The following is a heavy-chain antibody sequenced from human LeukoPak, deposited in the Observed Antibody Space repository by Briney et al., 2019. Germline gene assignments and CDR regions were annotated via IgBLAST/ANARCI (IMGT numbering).Heavy chain of an antibody. Sequence: GGSLRLSCAASGLTFSGYGMSWVRQAPGKGLEWVSAISGSGGSTYYADSVKGRFTISRDNSKNTLYLQMNSLRAEDTAVYYCAKASQGYYYYMDVWGKGTTVTISS. CDR1: GLTFSGYG. V-gene: IGHV3-23*01. CDR3: AKASQGYYYYMDV. J-gene: IGHJ6*03. CDR2: ISGSGGST.